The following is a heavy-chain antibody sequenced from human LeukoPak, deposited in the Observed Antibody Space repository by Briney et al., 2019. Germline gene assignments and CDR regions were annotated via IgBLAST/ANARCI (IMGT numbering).Heavy chain of an antibody. CDR1: GFSFSYHG. CDR3: ARDLAWGAFDY. CDR2: VSPPGGGT. Sequence: GGSLRLSCVASGFSFSYHGMNWVRLAPGKGLEWVSGVSPPGGGTYYADSVKGRFTISRDDSRNTLSLQMNSLRVEDTAVYYCARDLAWGAFDYWGQGILVAVSS. V-gene: IGHV3-23*01. J-gene: IGHJ4*02. D-gene: IGHD7-27*01.